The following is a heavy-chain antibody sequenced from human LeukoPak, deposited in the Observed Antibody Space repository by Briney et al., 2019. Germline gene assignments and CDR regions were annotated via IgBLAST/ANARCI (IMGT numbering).Heavy chain of an antibody. J-gene: IGHJ4*02. V-gene: IGHV4-34*01. D-gene: IGHD3-22*01. Sequence: PSETLSLTCAVYGGSFSGYYWSWIRQPPGKGLEWIGEINHSGSTNYNPSLKSRVTISVDTSKNQFSLKLSPVTAADTAVYYCARGGGSGYYYIAPIWYFDYWGQGTLVTVSP. CDR3: ARGGGSGYYYIAPIWYFDY. CDR1: GGSFSGYY. CDR2: INHSGST.